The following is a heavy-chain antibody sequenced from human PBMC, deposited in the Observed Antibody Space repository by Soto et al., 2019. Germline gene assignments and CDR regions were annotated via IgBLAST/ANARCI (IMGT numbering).Heavy chain of an antibody. CDR3: AKDGYFDTYYFDH. D-gene: IGHD3-9*01. V-gene: IGHV3-30*04. CDR2: ISHDGRQK. Sequence: GGSLRLSCAASRFTFSSYAMHWVRQAPGKGLEWVAVISHDGRQKHYVDSVKGRFTISRDESDNTLYLQMNSLRPEDTAVYYCAKDGYFDTYYFDHWGQGTLVTVSS. J-gene: IGHJ4*02. CDR1: RFTFSSYA.